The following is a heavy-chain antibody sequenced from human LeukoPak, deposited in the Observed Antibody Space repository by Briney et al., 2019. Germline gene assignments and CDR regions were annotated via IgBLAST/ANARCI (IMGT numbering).Heavy chain of an antibody. J-gene: IGHJ4*02. CDR1: GFTFSSYW. CDR2: IKQDGSEK. D-gene: IGHD6-13*01. V-gene: IGHV3-7*01. Sequence: HPGGSLRLSCAASGFTFSSYWMSWVRQAPGKGLEWVANIKQDGSEKYYVDSVKGRFTISRDNAKNSLYLQMNSLRAEDTAVYYCGRAMGAAGHELPVDYWGQGILVTVSS. CDR3: GRAMGAAGHELPVDY.